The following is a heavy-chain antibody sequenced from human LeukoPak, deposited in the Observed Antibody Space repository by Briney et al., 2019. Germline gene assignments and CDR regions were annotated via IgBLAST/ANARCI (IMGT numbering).Heavy chain of an antibody. CDR3: ARDNSVRDEAWWFNP. D-gene: IGHD5-24*01. J-gene: IGHJ5*02. V-gene: IGHV1-69*13. CDR2: IIPIFGAA. Sequence: SVKVSCKASGGTFSSYAISWVRQAPGQGLEWIGGIIPIFGAANYAQKFQGRVTITADESTSTAYMELSSVRSKDTAVYYCARDNSVRDEAWWFNPWGQGTLVTVSS. CDR1: GGTFSSYA.